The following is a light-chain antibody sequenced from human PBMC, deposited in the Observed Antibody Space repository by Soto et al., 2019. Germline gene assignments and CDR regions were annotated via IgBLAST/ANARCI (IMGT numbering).Light chain of an antibody. Sequence: DIVMTQSPDSLAVSLGERATINCKSSQSVLYSSNNKNYLAWYQQKPGQHPKLLIYWASTRESVVPDRFSGSGSGTDFTLTISSLQAEDVAVYYCHQYYTTPYTFGQGTKLEI. V-gene: IGKV4-1*01. CDR3: HQYYTTPYT. CDR2: WAS. J-gene: IGKJ2*01. CDR1: QSVLYSSNNKNY.